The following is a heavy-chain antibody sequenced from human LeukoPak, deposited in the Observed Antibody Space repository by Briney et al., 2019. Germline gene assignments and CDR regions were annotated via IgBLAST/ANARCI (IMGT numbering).Heavy chain of an antibody. CDR3: ARDFFQSGGSWYDCFDP. Sequence: ASVTVSCTASAYTFTIYDINWVRQAPGQGLEWMGWISANSGHKAQKFQDRVTMTTDTSTSTSYMELRSLRSDDTAVYYCARDFFQSGGSWYDCFDPWGQGTLVTVSS. D-gene: IGHD2-15*01. J-gene: IGHJ5*02. CDR1: AYTFTIYD. CDR2: ISANSGHK. V-gene: IGHV1-18*01.